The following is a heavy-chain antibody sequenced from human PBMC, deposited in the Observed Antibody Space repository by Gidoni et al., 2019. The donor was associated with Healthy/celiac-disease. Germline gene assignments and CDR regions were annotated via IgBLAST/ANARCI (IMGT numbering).Heavy chain of an antibody. Sequence: GLEWMGWISAYNGNTNYAQKLQGRVTMTTDTSTSTAYMELRSLRSDDTAVYYCASSGLKLVPHVLDYWGQGTLVTVSS. D-gene: IGHD3-10*01. V-gene: IGHV1-18*01. J-gene: IGHJ4*02. CDR3: ASSGLKLVPHVLDY. CDR2: ISAYNGNT.